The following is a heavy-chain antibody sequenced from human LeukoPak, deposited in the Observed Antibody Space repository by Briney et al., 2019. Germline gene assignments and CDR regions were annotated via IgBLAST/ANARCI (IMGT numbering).Heavy chain of an antibody. V-gene: IGHV1-46*01. CDR2: INPGGDNT. D-gene: IGHD3/OR15-3a*01. J-gene: IGHJ6*03. CDR1: GYTFTKYY. Sequence: ASVKVSCKASGYTFTKYYINWVRQAAGQGLEWMGLINPGGDNTNYAQKFQGRVTITADKSTSTAYMELRSLRSEDTAVYYCARSGLPSHLTSYYFYYMDVWGKGTTVTVSS. CDR3: ARSGLPSHLTSYYFYYMDV.